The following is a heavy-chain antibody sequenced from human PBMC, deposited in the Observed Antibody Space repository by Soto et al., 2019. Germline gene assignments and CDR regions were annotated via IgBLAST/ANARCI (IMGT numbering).Heavy chain of an antibody. CDR1: GGSITSGDYY. CDR3: ARVVVQRPFYNWFDP. J-gene: IGHJ5*02. V-gene: IGHV4-30-4*01. Sequence: KTSETLSLPCIVSGGSITSGDYYWSWIRQPPGKGLEWIGHIYYSGSTYYNPSLKSRVTISVDKSKNQFSLKLNSVTAADTAVYYCARVVVQRPFYNWFDPWGQGTLVTVSS. D-gene: IGHD2-21*01. CDR2: IYYSGST.